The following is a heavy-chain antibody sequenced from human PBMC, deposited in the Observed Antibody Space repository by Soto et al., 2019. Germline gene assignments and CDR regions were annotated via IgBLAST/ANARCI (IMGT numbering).Heavy chain of an antibody. CDR3: ARDDVGGSWFVFDY. Sequence: GGSLTLSCAASGFTFSSYSMNWGRQAPGKGLEWVSYISSSSSTIYYADSVKGRFTISRDNAKNSLYLQMNSLRDEDPAVYYWARDDVGGSWFVFDYCGEGTLVTASS. D-gene: IGHD5-12*01. CDR1: GFTFSSYS. CDR2: ISSSSSTI. J-gene: IGHJ4*02. V-gene: IGHV3-48*02.